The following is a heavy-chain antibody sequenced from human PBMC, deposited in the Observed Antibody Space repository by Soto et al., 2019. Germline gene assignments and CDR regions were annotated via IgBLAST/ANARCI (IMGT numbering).Heavy chain of an antibody. D-gene: IGHD2-2*01. J-gene: IGHJ5*02. Sequence: KASETLSLTCAVSGYSISSGYYWGWIRQPPGKGLEWIGSIYHSGSTYYNPSLKSRVTISVDTSKNQFSLKLSSVTAADTAVYYCARLCSITSCLLSRIDPWGQGTLVTVSS. CDR2: IYHSGST. V-gene: IGHV4-38-2*01. CDR3: ARLCSITSCLLSRIDP. CDR1: GYSISSGYY.